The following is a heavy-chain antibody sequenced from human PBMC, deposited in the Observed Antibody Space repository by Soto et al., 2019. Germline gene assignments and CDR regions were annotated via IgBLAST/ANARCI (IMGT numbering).Heavy chain of an antibody. Sequence: GGSLRLSCSASGFTLNSYWMSWVRQAPGKGLEWVANIKQDGSEIYYGGSVKGRFTISRDNTINSVYLHMNTLRADDTAVYYCARDIFYGGDSDYWGQGTLVTVSS. V-gene: IGHV3-7*03. J-gene: IGHJ4*02. CDR1: GFTLNSYW. D-gene: IGHD2-21*02. CDR2: IKQDGSEI. CDR3: ARDIFYGGDSDY.